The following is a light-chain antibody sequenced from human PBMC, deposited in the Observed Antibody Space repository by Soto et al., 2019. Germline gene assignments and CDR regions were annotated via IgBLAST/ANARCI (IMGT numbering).Light chain of an antibody. J-gene: IGKJ4*01. CDR3: QQSFSPLLT. V-gene: IGKV1-39*01. CDR2: GAS. CDR1: QTLSNY. Sequence: DIQMTQSPSSVSASVGDRVTITCRASQTLSNYLTWFQQKPGKAPKVLIYGASTLQSGVPSRFSGSGSGAEFTLPISNLQPEDSATYYCQQSFSPLLTFGGGTKVEIK.